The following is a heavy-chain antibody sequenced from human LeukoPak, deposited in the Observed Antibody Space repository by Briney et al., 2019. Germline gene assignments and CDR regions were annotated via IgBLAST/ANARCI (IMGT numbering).Heavy chain of an antibody. CDR2: ITGSGATT. D-gene: IGHD4-17*01. V-gene: IGHV3-23*01. Sequence: GGSLRLSCAASGFAFSSYAMSWVRQAPGKGLEWVSSITGSGATTFYADSVKGRFTISKDSLKNTVYLQINSLRAEDTAVYYCAKGNGDYRVRSVSADYWGQGTLVTVSS. CDR1: GFAFSSYA. CDR3: AKGNGDYRVRSVSADY. J-gene: IGHJ4*02.